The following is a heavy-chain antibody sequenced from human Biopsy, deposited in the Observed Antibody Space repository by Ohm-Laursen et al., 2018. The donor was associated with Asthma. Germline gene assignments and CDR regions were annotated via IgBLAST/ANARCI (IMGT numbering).Heavy chain of an antibody. CDR3: ATVGQLLSSSGYYFAY. D-gene: IGHD3-22*01. CDR1: GYTFTSNA. J-gene: IGHJ4*02. CDR2: LNPVNGNT. Sequence: ASVKVSCKASGYTFTSNAIHWMRQAPGQSLEWMAWLNPVNGNTKYSQQFQGRVTITRDTSTSTGFMELSRLTSDDTAVYYCATVGQLLSSSGYYFAYWGQGTLVTVSS. V-gene: IGHV1-3*01.